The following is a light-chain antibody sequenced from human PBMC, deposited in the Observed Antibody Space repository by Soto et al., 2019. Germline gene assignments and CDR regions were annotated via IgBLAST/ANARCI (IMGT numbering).Light chain of an antibody. CDR2: GVT. Sequence: QSALTQPPSASGSPGQSVTISCSGTSNDIGGFKYVSWYQQHPGKAPKLIIYGVTERPSGVPDRFSGSKSGNTASLTVSGLQADDEADYYCSSYAGNNISLVFGTGTKVTVL. CDR3: SSYAGNNISLV. V-gene: IGLV2-8*01. J-gene: IGLJ1*01. CDR1: SNDIGGFKY.